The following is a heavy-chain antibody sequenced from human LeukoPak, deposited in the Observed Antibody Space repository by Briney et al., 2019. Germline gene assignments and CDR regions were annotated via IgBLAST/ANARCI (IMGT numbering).Heavy chain of an antibody. J-gene: IGHJ4*02. CDR2: INSDGSST. Sequence: PGGSLRLSCAASGFTFSSYVMYWVRQAPGKGLVWVSRINSDGSSTTYADSVKGRFTISRDNAKNTLHLQMNSLRVEDTAVYYCLRGYTIGPGGYWGQGTLVTVSS. V-gene: IGHV3-74*03. CDR1: GFTFSSYV. CDR3: LRGYTIGPGGY. D-gene: IGHD3-16*02.